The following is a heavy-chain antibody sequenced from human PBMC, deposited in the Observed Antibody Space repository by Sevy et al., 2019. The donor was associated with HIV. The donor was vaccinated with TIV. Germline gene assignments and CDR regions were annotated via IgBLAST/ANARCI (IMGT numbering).Heavy chain of an antibody. D-gene: IGHD3-22*01. CDR1: GFTFSSYG. V-gene: IGHV3-30*18. J-gene: IGHJ4*02. CDR3: AKDKITMIVVAILDY. CDR2: ISYDGSNK. Sequence: GGSLRLSCAASGFTFSSYGMHWVRQAPGKGLEWVAVISYDGSNKYYADSVKGRFTISRDNSKNTLYLQMNSLRAEDTAVYYCAKDKITMIVVAILDYWGQRTLVTVSS.